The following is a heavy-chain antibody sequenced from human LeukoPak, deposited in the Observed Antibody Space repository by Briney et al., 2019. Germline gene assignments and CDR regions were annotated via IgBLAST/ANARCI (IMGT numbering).Heavy chain of an antibody. Sequence: SETLSLTCTVSGSSISSSSYYWNWIRQPPGKGLEWIGYIYYSGSTNYNPSLKSRVTISVDTSKNQFSLKLSSVTAADTAVYYCARAPVVVSPFDYWGQGTLVTVSS. V-gene: IGHV4-61*01. CDR3: ARAPVVVSPFDY. CDR2: IYYSGST. CDR1: GSSISSSSYY. J-gene: IGHJ4*02. D-gene: IGHD2-15*01.